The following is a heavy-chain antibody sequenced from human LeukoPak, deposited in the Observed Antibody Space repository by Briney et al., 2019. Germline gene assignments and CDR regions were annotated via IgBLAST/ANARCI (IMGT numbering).Heavy chain of an antibody. D-gene: IGHD6-13*01. V-gene: IGHV1-3*01. J-gene: IGHJ5*02. Sequence: GASVKVSCKASGYTFTSYAMHWVRQAPAQRLEWMGWINAGNGNTKYSQKFQGRVTITRDTSASTAYMELSSLRSEDTAVYYCARVAATGNWFDPWGQGTLVTVSS. CDR1: GYTFTSYA. CDR3: ARVAATGNWFDP. CDR2: INAGNGNT.